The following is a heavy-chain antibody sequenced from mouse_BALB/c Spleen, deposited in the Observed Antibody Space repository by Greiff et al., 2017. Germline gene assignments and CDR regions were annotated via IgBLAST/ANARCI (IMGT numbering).Heavy chain of an antibody. Sequence: EVKLQESGPSLVKPSQTLSLTCSVTGDSITSGYWNWIRKFPGNKLEYMGYISYSGSTYYNPSLKSRITITRDTSKNQYYLQLNSVTTEDTATYYCTRYRGGYGDHAGYFDVWGEGTTVTVSS. CDR1: GDSITSGY. CDR2: ISYSGST. J-gene: IGHJ1*01. V-gene: IGHV3-8*02. D-gene: IGHD2-13*01. CDR3: TRYRGGYGDHAGYFDV.